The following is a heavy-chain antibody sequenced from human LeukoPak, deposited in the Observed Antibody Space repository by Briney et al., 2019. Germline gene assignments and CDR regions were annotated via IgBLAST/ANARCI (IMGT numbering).Heavy chain of an antibody. CDR1: GFTFSSYS. CDR3: ARSPPFSSIAAAGDYYYYYGMDV. CDR2: ISSSSSYI. J-gene: IGHJ6*02. D-gene: IGHD6-13*01. V-gene: IGHV3-21*01. Sequence: GGSLRLSCAASGFTFSSYSMNWVRQAPGKGLEWVSSISSSSSYIYYADSVKGRFTISRDNAKNSLYLQMNSLRAEDTAVYYCARSPPFSSIAAAGDYYYYYGMDVWGQGTTVTVSS.